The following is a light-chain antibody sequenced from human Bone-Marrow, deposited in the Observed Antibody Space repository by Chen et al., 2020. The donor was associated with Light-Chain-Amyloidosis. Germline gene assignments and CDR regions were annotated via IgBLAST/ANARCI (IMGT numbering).Light chain of an antibody. CDR1: SSNIGSNT. CDR3: AAWDDSLNGGV. CDR2: ANN. Sequence: QSVLTQPPSASGTPGQRVTISCSGSSSNIGSNTVSWYQQLPGTAPKLLIYANNQRPSGVPDRFSVSKSGTSASLAISGLQSEDEADYYCAAWDDSLNGGVFGGGTKLTVL. V-gene: IGLV1-44*01. J-gene: IGLJ3*02.